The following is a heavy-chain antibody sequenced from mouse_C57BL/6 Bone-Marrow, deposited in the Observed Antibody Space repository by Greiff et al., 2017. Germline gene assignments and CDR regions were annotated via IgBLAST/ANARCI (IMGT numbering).Heavy chain of an antibody. CDR3: ARKGTTVVATDAMDY. D-gene: IGHD1-1*01. CDR1: GFNIKDYY. CDR2: IDPEDGET. V-gene: IGHV14-2*01. Sequence: VHVKQSGAELVKPGASVKLSCTASGFNIKDYYMHWVKQRTEQGLEWIGRIDPEDGETKYAPKFQGKATITADTSSNTAYLQLSSLTSEDTAVYYCARKGTTVVATDAMDYWGQGTSVTVSS. J-gene: IGHJ4*01.